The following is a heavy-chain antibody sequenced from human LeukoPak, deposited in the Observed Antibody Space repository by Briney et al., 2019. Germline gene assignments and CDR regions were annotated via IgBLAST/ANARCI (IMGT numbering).Heavy chain of an antibody. CDR3: AKSNGYGLIDI. D-gene: IGHD3-22*01. J-gene: IGHJ3*02. CDR2: TFYSWST. Sequence: ESGPTLVNPTQTLTLTCTFSGFSLSTSGMCVSWIRQPPGKALEWIGNTFYSWSTYYSPSLKSRVTISLDTSRNQFSLKLNSVTAADTAVYYCAKSNGYGLIDIWGQGTMVTVSS. CDR1: GFSLSTSGMC. V-gene: IGHV4-31*03.